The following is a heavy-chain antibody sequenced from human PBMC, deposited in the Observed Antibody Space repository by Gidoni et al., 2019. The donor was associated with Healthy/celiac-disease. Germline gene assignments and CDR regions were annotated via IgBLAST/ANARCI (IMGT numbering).Heavy chain of an antibody. D-gene: IGHD6-13*01. Sequence: EVQLVESGVGLVQPGRSLRLSCRTSGFTFGDYAMSWFRQAPGKGRQGLGFVSSKAFCETTQYAASLKGRFTISRDDSKSIVYLQMISLQTEDTAVYYCTRGSSSSRLLYWGQGTLVTVSS. V-gene: IGHV3-49*03. CDR2: VSSKAFCETT. J-gene: IGHJ4*02. CDR3: TRGSSSSRLLY. CDR1: GFTFGDYA.